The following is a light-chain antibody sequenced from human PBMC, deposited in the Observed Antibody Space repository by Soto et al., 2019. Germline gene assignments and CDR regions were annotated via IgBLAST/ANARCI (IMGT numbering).Light chain of an antibody. CDR1: SSDFGSYNL. Sequence: QSVLTHPASVSGSHGQSITISCTGTSSDFGSYNLVSWYQQHPGKAPKLMIYEDSKRPSGVSNRFSGSKSGNTASLTISGLQAEDDADYYCCSYAGSSTYVFGTGIKVTVL. CDR2: EDS. J-gene: IGLJ1*01. V-gene: IGLV2-23*01. CDR3: CSYAGSSTYV.